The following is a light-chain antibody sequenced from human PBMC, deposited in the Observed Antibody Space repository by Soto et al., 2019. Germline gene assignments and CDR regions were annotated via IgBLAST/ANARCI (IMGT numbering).Light chain of an antibody. Sequence: EIVLTQSPDTLSLSPGEGATLSCRASQSVRSNLAWYQQKPGQAPRLLIYGASTRATGLPARFSGSGSVTDFTLTISSLEPEDFAVYYCQQRSNWITFGQGTRLEI. CDR1: QSVRSN. CDR3: QQRSNWIT. V-gene: IGKV3-11*01. J-gene: IGKJ5*01. CDR2: GAS.